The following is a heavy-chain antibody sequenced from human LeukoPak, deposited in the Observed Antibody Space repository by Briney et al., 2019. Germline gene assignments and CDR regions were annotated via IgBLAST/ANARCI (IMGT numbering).Heavy chain of an antibody. CDR2: INPNSSGT. Sequence: ASVKVSCKASGYTFTSYYMHWVRQAPGQGLEWMGWINPNSSGTNYAQKFQGRVTMTRDTSISTAYMELSRLRSDDTAVYYCARLASLYDSSGYYWGDYWGQGTLVTVSS. V-gene: IGHV1-2*02. D-gene: IGHD3-22*01. CDR3: ARLASLYDSSGYYWGDY. CDR1: GYTFTSYY. J-gene: IGHJ4*02.